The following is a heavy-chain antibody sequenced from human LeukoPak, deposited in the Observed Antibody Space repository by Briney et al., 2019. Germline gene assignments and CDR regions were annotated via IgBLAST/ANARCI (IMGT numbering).Heavy chain of an antibody. D-gene: IGHD6-19*01. V-gene: IGHV1-46*01. CDR2: INPSGGST. CDR1: GYTFTSYY. CDR3: ARAHYSSGWYSGFDY. Sequence: GASVKVSCKASGYTFTSYYMHWVRQAPGQGLEWMGIINPSGGSTSYAQKFQGRVTMTRDTSTSTVYMELSSLRSEDTAVYYCARAHYSSGWYSGFDYWGQGTLVTVSS. J-gene: IGHJ4*02.